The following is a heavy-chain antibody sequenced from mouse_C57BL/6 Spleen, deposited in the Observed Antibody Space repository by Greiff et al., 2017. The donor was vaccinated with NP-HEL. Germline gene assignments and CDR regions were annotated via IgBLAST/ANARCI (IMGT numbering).Heavy chain of an antibody. CDR2: IDPSDSYT. V-gene: IGHV1-50*01. CDR1: GYTFTSYW. J-gene: IGHJ1*03. Sequence: VKQSCKASGYTFTSYWMQWVKQRPGQGLEWIGEIDPSDSYTNYNQKFKGKATLTVDTSSSTAYMQLSSLTSEDSAVYYCARSFYWYFDVWGTGTTVTVSS. CDR3: ARSFYWYFDV.